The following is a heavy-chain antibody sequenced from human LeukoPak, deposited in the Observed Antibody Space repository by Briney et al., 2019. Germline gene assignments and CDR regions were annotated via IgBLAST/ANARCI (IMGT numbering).Heavy chain of an antibody. CDR3: ARVRLRLGELSGFDY. D-gene: IGHD3-16*02. J-gene: IGHJ4*02. CDR1: GYTFTSYG. V-gene: IGHV1-18*01. Sequence: ASVKVSCKASGYTFTSYGISWVRQAPGQGLEWMGWISAYNGNTNYAQKLQGRVTITTDESTSTAYMELSSLRSEDTAVHYCARVRLRLGELSGFDYWGQGTLVTVSS. CDR2: ISAYNGNT.